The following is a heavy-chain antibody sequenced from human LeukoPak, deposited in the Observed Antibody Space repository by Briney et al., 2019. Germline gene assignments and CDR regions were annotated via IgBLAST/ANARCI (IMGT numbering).Heavy chain of an antibody. Sequence: GGSLRLSCAASGFTFSSYWMSWVRQAPGKGLEWVANIKQDGSQKYYVDSVKGRFSISRDNAKNSLYLQMNSLRAEDTAVYYCAKNMGITIFGVVMVFDYWGQGTLVTVSS. CDR2: IKQDGSQK. D-gene: IGHD3-3*01. J-gene: IGHJ4*02. CDR1: GFTFSSYW. V-gene: IGHV3-7*03. CDR3: AKNMGITIFGVVMVFDY.